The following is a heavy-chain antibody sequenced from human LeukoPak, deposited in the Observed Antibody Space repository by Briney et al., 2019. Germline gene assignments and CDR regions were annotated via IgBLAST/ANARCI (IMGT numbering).Heavy chain of an antibody. CDR1: GYTFTSYG. V-gene: IGHV1-8*01. Sequence: ASVKVSCKASGYTFTSYGINWVRQATGQGLEWMGWMNPNSGNTGYAQKFQGRVTMTRNTSISTAYMELSSLGSVDTAVYYCARGGGYSGYDSLTTGYYFDYWGQGTLVTVSS. CDR2: MNPNSGNT. J-gene: IGHJ4*02. CDR3: ARGGGYSGYDSLTTGYYFDY. D-gene: IGHD5-12*01.